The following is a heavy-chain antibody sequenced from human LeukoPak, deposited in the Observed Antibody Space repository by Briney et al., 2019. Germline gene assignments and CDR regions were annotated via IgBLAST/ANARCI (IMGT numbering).Heavy chain of an antibody. CDR3: ARYDSSGRTFDY. V-gene: IGHV4-59*01. D-gene: IGHD3-22*01. Sequence: SETLSLTCSVSGGSISSYYWSWIRQPPGKGLEWIGYIYNSGSTNYNPSLKSRVTISGDTSKNQFSLKLSSVTAADTAVYYCARYDSSGRTFDYWGPGTLVTVSS. CDR1: GGSISSYY. J-gene: IGHJ4*02. CDR2: IYNSGST.